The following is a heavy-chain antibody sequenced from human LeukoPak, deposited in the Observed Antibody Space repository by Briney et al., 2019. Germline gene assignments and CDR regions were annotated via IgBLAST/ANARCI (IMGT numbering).Heavy chain of an antibody. CDR1: GGSFSSEA. V-gene: IGHV1-69*05. Sequence: SVKVSCKAFGGSFSSEAISWVRQAPGQGLEWTGGIIPIFGTANYAQKFQGKGTITTDESTTTAYMEVSSLRSEDTAVYYCGRKAGDCGGGSCYSIDYWGQGTLVTVSS. D-gene: IGHD2-15*01. CDR2: IIPIFGTA. CDR3: GRKAGDCGGGSCYSIDY. J-gene: IGHJ4*02.